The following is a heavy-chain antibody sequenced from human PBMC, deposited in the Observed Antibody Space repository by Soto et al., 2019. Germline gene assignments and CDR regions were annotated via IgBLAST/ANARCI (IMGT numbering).Heavy chain of an antibody. J-gene: IGHJ3*01. V-gene: IGHV3-74*01. CDR3: ANDNQYAFDV. D-gene: IGHD1-1*01. Sequence: GGSLRLSCAASGFTFSRYWMHWVRQSPGKGLVWVSRITGDGSSITYADSVKGRFTISRDNAKNTLCLQMNSLRAEDTAIYYCANDNQYAFDVWGQGTMVTVSS. CDR1: GFTFSRYW. CDR2: ITGDGSSI.